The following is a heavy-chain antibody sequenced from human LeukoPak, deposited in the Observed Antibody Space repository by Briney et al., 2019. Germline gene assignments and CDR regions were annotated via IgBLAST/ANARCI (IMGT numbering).Heavy chain of an antibody. CDR1: GFTFSNAW. J-gene: IGHJ3*02. Sequence: PGGSLRLSCAASGFTFSNAWMSWVRQAPGKGLEWVGRIKSKTDGGTTDYAAPVKGRFTISRDDSKDTLYLQMNSLKTEDTAVYYCTTGPWFGEFDAFDIWGQGTMVTVSS. CDR2: IKSKTDGGTT. V-gene: IGHV3-15*01. CDR3: TTGPWFGEFDAFDI. D-gene: IGHD3-10*01.